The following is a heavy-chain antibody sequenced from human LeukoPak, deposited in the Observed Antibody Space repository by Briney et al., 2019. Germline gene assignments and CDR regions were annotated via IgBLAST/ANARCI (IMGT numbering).Heavy chain of an antibody. D-gene: IGHD3-16*02. CDR1: GCSISSSSYY. J-gene: IGHJ4*02. V-gene: IGHV4-39*01. CDR3: ARKITVWGSYPRHLSPFDY. Sequence: SETLSLTCTVSGCSISSSSYYWGCIRQHPGMGLDWIGSIYYSGRTYYNPALKSRVTISVDTYKNQFSLKVSSVTAADTAVYYCARKITVWGSYPRHLSPFDYWGQGTLVTVSS. CDR2: IYYSGRT.